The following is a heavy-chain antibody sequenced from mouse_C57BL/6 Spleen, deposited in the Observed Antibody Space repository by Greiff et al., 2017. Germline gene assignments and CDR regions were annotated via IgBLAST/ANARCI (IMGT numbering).Heavy chain of an antibody. J-gene: IGHJ2*01. CDR3: TRAYSNGYFDY. Sequence: EVQLQQSGAELVRPGASVKLSCTASGFNIKDDYMHWVKQRPEQGLEWIGWIDPGNGDTEYASKFQGKATITADTSSNTAYLQLSSLTSEDTAVYYCTRAYSNGYFDYWGQGTTLTVSS. D-gene: IGHD2-5*01. CDR1: GFNIKDDY. V-gene: IGHV14-4*01. CDR2: IDPGNGDT.